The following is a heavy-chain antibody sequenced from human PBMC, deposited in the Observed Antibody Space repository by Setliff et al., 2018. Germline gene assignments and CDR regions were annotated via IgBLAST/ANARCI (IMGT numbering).Heavy chain of an antibody. CDR1: GFIISDYW. Sequence: TGGSLRLSCVASGFIISDYWMTWVRQAPGKGLEWVADIRQDGTNKYYADSVKGRFTISRDNATNSLYLQMNSLRAEDTAVYYCARGNFYYFDRTGRGPNWFDPWGQGTLVTVSS. D-gene: IGHD3-22*01. J-gene: IGHJ5*02. CDR3: ARGNFYYFDRTGRGPNWFDP. V-gene: IGHV3-7*01. CDR2: IRQDGTNK.